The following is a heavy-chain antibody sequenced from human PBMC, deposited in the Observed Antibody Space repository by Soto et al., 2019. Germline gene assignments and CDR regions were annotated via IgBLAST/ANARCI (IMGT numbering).Heavy chain of an antibody. CDR2: ISYDGSNK. V-gene: IGHV3-30-3*01. D-gene: IGHD2-2*01. CDR1: GFTFSSYA. J-gene: IGHJ4*02. CDR3: ARDYGYCSSTSCPMDY. Sequence: GGSLRLSCAASGFTFSSYAMHWVRQAPGKGLEWVAVISYDGSNKYYADSVKGRFTISRDNPKNSLYLQMNSLRAEDTAVYYCARDYGYCSSTSCPMDYWGQGTLVTVSS.